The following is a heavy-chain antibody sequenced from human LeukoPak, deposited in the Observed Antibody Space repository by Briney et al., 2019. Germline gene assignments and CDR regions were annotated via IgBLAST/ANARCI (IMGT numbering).Heavy chain of an antibody. V-gene: IGHV4-59*08. CDR3: ARQYWNYYYGMDV. D-gene: IGHD2-8*02. CDR2: IYYSGST. J-gene: IGHJ6*02. CDR1: GGSISSYY. Sequence: SETLSLTCTVSGGSISSYYWSWIRQPPGKGPEWIGYIYYSGSTNYNPSLKSRVTISVDTSKNQFSLKLSSVTAADTAVYYCARQYWNYYYGMDVWGQGTTVTVSS.